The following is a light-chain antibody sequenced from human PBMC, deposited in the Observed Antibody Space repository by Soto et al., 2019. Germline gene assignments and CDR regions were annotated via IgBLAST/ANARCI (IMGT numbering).Light chain of an antibody. CDR1: QTTSSW. V-gene: IGKV1-5*03. Sequence: DIQMTQSPSTLSGSVGDRVTISFLASQTTSSWLAWYQQKPGKAPKLLIYKASTLKSGVPSRFSGSGSGTEFTLTISSLQPDDFATYYCQHYNSYSEAFGQGTKVDI. CDR3: QHYNSYSEA. CDR2: KAS. J-gene: IGKJ1*01.